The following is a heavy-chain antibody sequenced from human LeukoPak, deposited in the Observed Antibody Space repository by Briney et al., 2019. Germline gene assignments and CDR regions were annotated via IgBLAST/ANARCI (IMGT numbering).Heavy chain of an antibody. CDR2: MYTTGNT. V-gene: IGHV4-59*08. Sequence: SETLSLTCTVSGGSITTYYWSWIRQPPGKGLEWLGYMYTTGNTNYNPSLASRVTLSLDASKNQFSLTLSSVPAADTAVYYCAKHDTLFGAAHFYMDVWGKGTTVTVSS. D-gene: IGHD3-3*01. CDR1: GGSITTYY. J-gene: IGHJ6*03. CDR3: AKHDTLFGAAHFYMDV.